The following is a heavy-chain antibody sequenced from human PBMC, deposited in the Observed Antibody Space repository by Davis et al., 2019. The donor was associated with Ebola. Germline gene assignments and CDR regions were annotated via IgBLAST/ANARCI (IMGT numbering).Heavy chain of an antibody. V-gene: IGHV3-7*03. CDR3: ARGDDFWRGHTYGIDV. CDR2: IKQDGSDK. Sequence: GESLKISCAASGFTFSRYWMSWVRQAPGKGLEWVANIKQDGSDKNYVDSVKGRFTISRDNAKNSLYLQMNGLRAADTAMYFCARGDDFWRGHTYGIDVWGQGTTVIVSS. CDR1: GFTFSRYW. D-gene: IGHD3-3*01. J-gene: IGHJ6*02.